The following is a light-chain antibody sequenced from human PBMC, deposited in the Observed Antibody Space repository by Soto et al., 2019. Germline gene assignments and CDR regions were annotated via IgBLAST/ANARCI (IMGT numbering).Light chain of an antibody. CDR1: QTITDW. CDR3: QQYNSYPWT. Sequence: DIQMTQSPSTLSASVGDRVTITCRASQTITDWLAWYQQKPGKAPKLLIYDASSLESAVPSRFSGSGSETEFTLTISSLQPDDFATYYCQQYNSYPWTFGQGTKVDIK. J-gene: IGKJ1*01. CDR2: DAS. V-gene: IGKV1-5*01.